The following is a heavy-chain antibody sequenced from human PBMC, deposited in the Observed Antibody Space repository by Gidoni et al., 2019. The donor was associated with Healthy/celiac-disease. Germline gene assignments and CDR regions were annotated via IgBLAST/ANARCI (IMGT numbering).Heavy chain of an antibody. V-gene: IGHV4-34*01. Sequence: QVQLQQWGAGLLKPSETLSVTCAVYVWSFSGYYWSWIRPPPGKGLEWMGEINHSGSTNYNPSLNSRVTISVDTSNTQFSLTLNSVSAPDPAVYYCAILRPVHPRRHARWNNPTRYAFDIWGQGTMVTVSS. CDR1: VWSFSGYY. CDR3: AILRPVHPRRHARWNNPTRYAFDI. CDR2: INHSGST. J-gene: IGHJ3*02. D-gene: IGHD1-1*01.